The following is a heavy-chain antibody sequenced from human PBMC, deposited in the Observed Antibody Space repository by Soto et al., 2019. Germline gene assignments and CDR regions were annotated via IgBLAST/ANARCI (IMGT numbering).Heavy chain of an antibody. CDR3: ARRSEQRKTGTTHYYYYYYYMDV. Sequence: ASVKVSCKASGYTFTSYGISWVRQAPGQGLEWMGWINPNNGNTGYAQKIQGRVTMTRNTSISTAYMELSSLRSEDTAVYYCARRSEQRKTGTTHYYYYYYYMDVWGKGTTVTVSS. V-gene: IGHV1-8*02. J-gene: IGHJ6*03. D-gene: IGHD1-7*01. CDR1: GYTFTSYG. CDR2: INPNNGNT.